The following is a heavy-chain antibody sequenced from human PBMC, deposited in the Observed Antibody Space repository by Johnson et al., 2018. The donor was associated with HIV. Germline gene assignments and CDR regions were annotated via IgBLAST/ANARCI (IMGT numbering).Heavy chain of an antibody. Sequence: QVLLVEFGGGVVQPGRSLRLSCVTSGFTFSSYGMHWVRQAPGKGLEWVAVIWYDGSEKYYADSVKGRFTISRDNPKNTLYLQMNSLRAEDTAVYYCAKELRLHRAFDIWGQGTMVTVSS. CDR1: GFTFSSYG. CDR3: AKELRLHRAFDI. D-gene: IGHD5-24*01. J-gene: IGHJ3*02. V-gene: IGHV3-33*06. CDR2: IWYDGSEK.